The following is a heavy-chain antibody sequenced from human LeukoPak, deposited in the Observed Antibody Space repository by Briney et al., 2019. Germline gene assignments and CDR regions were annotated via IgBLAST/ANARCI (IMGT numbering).Heavy chain of an antibody. J-gene: IGHJ4*02. CDR3: ARARPAMIVVGPFDY. D-gene: IGHD3-22*01. CDR1: GYRFTSYG. CDR2: ISAYNGNT. Sequence: GASVKVSCKASGYRFTSYGISWVRQAPGQGLEWMGWISAYNGNTNYAQKLQGRVTMTTDTSTSTAYMELRSLRSDDTAVYYCARARPAMIVVGPFDYWGQGTLVTVSS. V-gene: IGHV1-18*01.